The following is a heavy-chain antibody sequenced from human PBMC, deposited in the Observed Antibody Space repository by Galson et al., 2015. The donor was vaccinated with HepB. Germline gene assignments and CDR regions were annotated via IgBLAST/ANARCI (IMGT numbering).Heavy chain of an antibody. Sequence: SLRLSCAASGFTFSSYGMHWVRQAPGKGLEWVAVIWYDGSNKYYADSVKGRFTISRDNSKNTLYLQMNSLRAEDTAVYYCARRGNCSSTSCYYPYYYYMDVWGKGTTVTVSS. CDR3: ARRGNCSSTSCYYPYYYYMDV. CDR1: GFTFSSYG. V-gene: IGHV3-33*01. J-gene: IGHJ6*03. CDR2: IWYDGSNK. D-gene: IGHD2-2*01.